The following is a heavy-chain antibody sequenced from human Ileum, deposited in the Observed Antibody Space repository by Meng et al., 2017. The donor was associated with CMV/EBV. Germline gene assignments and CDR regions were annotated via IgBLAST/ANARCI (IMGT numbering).Heavy chain of an antibody. Sequence: VQLHESGSGLVKPSDTLSLTCTVSGDSISSNFWSWIRQPAGKGLEWIGRIYSSGSTFYNPSLNSRVTMSVDTSKNQFSLSLASVTAADTAIYFCAREESVGIAVTGTFDYWGQGILVTVSS. CDR3: AREESVGIAVTGTFDY. D-gene: IGHD6-19*01. CDR1: GDSISSNF. V-gene: IGHV4-4*07. J-gene: IGHJ4*02. CDR2: IYSSGST.